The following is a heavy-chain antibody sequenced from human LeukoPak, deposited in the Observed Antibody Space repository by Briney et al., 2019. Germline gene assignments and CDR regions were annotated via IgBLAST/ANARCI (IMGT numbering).Heavy chain of an antibody. CDR3: ARDRSFGVVTTFDY. D-gene: IGHD3-3*01. J-gene: IGHJ4*02. CDR2: MYYSGST. CDR1: DDSITMYY. Sequence: SETLSLTCTVSDDSITMYYWGWIRQPPGKGLEWIGSMYYSGSTHYNPSLKSRVTISVDSSKNQFFLKVNSVTAADTAVYYCARDRSFGVVTTFDYWGQGTLVTVSS. V-gene: IGHV4-39*07.